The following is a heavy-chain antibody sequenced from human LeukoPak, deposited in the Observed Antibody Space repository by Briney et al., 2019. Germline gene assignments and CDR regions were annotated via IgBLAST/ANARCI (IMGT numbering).Heavy chain of an antibody. CDR2: IYYSGST. Sequence: SETLSLTCTVSGGSISSYYWSWIRQPPGKGLEWIGYIYYSGSTNYNPSLKSRVTISVDTSKNQFSLKLSFVTAADTAVYYCARLSRMYDILTGYYGDYYYGMDVWGQGTTVTVSS. J-gene: IGHJ6*02. CDR3: ARLSRMYDILTGYYGDYYYGMDV. CDR1: GGSISSYY. V-gene: IGHV4-59*08. D-gene: IGHD3-9*01.